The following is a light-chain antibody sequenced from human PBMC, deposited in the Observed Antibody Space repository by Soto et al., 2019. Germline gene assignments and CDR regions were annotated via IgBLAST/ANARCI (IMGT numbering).Light chain of an antibody. CDR3: QQYGSSPRT. CDR2: KAS. J-gene: IGKJ1*01. CDR1: QSISSW. V-gene: IGKV1-5*03. Sequence: DIQMTQSPSTLSASVGDGVTITCRASQSISSWLAWYQQKPGKAPKLLIYKASTLESGVPSNFSGSGSGTEFTLTISRLEPEDFAVYYCQQYGSSPRTFGQGTKVDIK.